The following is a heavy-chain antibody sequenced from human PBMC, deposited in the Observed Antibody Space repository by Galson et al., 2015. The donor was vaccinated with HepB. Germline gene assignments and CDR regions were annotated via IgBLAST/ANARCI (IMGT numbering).Heavy chain of an antibody. V-gene: IGHV6-1*01. CDR1: GDSVSTNSAV. CDR3: ARVVYYGAGAYFDY. CDR2: TYYRSKWYN. D-gene: IGHD3-10*01. J-gene: IGHJ4*02. Sequence: CAISGDSVSTNSAVWHWIRQSPSRGLEWLGRTYYRSKWYNDYALSVKSRITINADTSKNQFSLQLNSVTPEDTAVYYCARVVYYGAGAYFDYWGQGTLVTVS.